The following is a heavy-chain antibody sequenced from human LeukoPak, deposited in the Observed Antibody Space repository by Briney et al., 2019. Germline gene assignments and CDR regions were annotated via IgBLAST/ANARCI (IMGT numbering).Heavy chain of an antibody. V-gene: IGHV1-69*04. Sequence: ASVKVSCKASGGTFSSYAISWVRQAPGQGLEWMGRIIPILGIANYAQKFQGRVTITADKSTSTAYMELSSLRSEDTAVYYCARDEGRYSGNYYNWGQGNLVTVSS. CDR1: GGTFSSYA. D-gene: IGHD1-26*01. CDR2: IIPILGIA. J-gene: IGHJ4*02. CDR3: ARDEGRYSGNYYN.